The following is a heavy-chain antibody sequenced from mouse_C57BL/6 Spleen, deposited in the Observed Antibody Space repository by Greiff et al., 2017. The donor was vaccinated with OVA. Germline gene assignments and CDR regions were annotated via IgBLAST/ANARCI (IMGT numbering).Heavy chain of an antibody. CDR2: INPSTGGT. CDR1: GYSFTGYY. CDR3: ARGHYYGSSDFDY. V-gene: IGHV1-42*01. Sequence: EVQRVESGPELVKPGASVKISCKASGYSFTGYYMNWVKQSPEKSLEWIGEINPSTGGTTYNQKFKAKATLTVDKSSSTAYMQLKSLTSEDSAVYYGARGHYYGSSDFDYWGQGTTLTVSS. J-gene: IGHJ2*01. D-gene: IGHD1-1*01.